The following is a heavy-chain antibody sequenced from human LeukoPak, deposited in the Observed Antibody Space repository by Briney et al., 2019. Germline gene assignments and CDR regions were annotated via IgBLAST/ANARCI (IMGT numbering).Heavy chain of an antibody. V-gene: IGHV3-30*02. D-gene: IGHD2-2*01. CDR2: IRYDGSNK. J-gene: IGHJ3*02. CDR3: AKGSVVPAAMGVPAFDI. Sequence: GGSLRLSCAASGFTFSSYGMHWVRQAPGKGLEWVAFIRYDGSNKYYADSVKGRFTISRDNSKNTLYLQMNSLRAEDTAVYYCAKGSVVPAAMGVPAFDIWGQGTMVTVSS. CDR1: GFTFSSYG.